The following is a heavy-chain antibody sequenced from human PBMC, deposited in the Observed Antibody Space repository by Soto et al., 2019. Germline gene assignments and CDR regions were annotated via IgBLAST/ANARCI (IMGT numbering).Heavy chain of an antibody. V-gene: IGHV3-23*01. J-gene: IGHJ4*02. CDR3: AKRRGAGRNFDY. CDR2: VSIAGST. CDR1: GFTFSSYA. Sequence: WSLRLSCADSGFTFSSYAMGWVRCGRAKGFEGGAVVSIAGSTNYADSVRGRFTISRDNSKNTLSLQMNSLTAEDTALYFCAKRRGAGRNFDYWGQVALAADSS. D-gene: IGHD2-15*01.